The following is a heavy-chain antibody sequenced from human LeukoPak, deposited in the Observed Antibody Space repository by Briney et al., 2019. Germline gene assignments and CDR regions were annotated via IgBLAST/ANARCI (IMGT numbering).Heavy chain of an antibody. V-gene: IGHV3-21*03. CDR3: VSELYFSDSSGL. Sequence: GGSLRLSWAASGFSFSTYSMSWVRQAPGKGLEWVSAITRSSSSIYYADSVKGRFTISRDNAKKSVYLQMNSLRAEDTAVYYCVSELYFSDSSGLWGPGTMVTVSS. CDR1: GFSFSTYS. J-gene: IGHJ3*01. CDR2: ITRSSSSI. D-gene: IGHD3-22*01.